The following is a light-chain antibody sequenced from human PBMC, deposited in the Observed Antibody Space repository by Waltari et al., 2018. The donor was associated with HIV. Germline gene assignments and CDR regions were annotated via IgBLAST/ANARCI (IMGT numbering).Light chain of an antibody. J-gene: IGKJ2*01. Sequence: ENVLTQSPGTLSLSPGERATLSCRASRSVSSNYLTWSQQRPGQAPRLLIYAASTRATAIPDRFSGSGSGTDFTLTISRLEPEDFAVYYCQQYGTSPYTFGQGTKVEI. CDR2: AAS. CDR1: RSVSSNY. V-gene: IGKV3-20*01. CDR3: QQYGTSPYT.